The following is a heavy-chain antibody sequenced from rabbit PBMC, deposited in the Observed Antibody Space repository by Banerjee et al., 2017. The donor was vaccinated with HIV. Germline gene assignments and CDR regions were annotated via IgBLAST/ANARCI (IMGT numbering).Heavy chain of an antibody. V-gene: IGHV1S40*01. CDR1: GFSFSSRYY. J-gene: IGHJ5*01. Sequence: QSLEESGGDLVKPGASLTLTCTASGFSFSSRYYMCWARQAPGKGLEWIGCIVTGSGGTAYATWAKGRFTISKTSSTTVTLQMTSLTAADTATYFCARTDSGGYWDWLDLWGPGTLVTVS. D-gene: IGHD1-1*01. CDR2: IVTGSGGT. CDR3: ARTDSGGYWDWLDL.